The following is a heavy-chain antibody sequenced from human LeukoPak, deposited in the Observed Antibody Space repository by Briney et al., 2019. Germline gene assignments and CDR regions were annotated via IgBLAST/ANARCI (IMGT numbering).Heavy chain of an antibody. J-gene: IGHJ4*02. D-gene: IGHD3-22*01. Sequence: SETLSLTCAVSGYSISSGYYWGWIRQPPGKGLEWIGSIYHSGSTYYNPSLKSRVTISVDTSKNQFSLKLSSVTAADTAVYYCARLPNYYDSSGYPYWGQGTLVTVSS. CDR2: IYHSGST. CDR3: ARLPNYYDSSGYPY. V-gene: IGHV4-38-2*01. CDR1: GYSISSGYY.